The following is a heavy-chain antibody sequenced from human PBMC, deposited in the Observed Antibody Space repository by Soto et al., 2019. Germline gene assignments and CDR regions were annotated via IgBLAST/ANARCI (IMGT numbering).Heavy chain of an antibody. D-gene: IGHD5-18*01. CDR1: GYTFTSYA. CDR3: ARDGEIQLWLHMDWFDP. J-gene: IGHJ5*02. Sequence: GASVTVSCKASGYTFTSYAMHWVRQAPGQRLEWMGWINAGNGNTKYSQKFQGRVTITRDTSASTAYMELSSLRSEDTAVYYCARDGEIQLWLHMDWFDPWGQGTLVTVSS. V-gene: IGHV1-3*01. CDR2: INAGNGNT.